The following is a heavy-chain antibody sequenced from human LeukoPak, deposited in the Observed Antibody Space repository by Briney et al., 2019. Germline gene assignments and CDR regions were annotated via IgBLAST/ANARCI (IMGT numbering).Heavy chain of an antibody. CDR1: GYSFTIYA. D-gene: IGHD2-2*01. V-gene: IGHV1-3*01. Sequence: GASVTVSFMATGYSFTIYAMHWVRQAPGQRLAGMGWINAGNGDTKYSQKFQGRVTITRYTSASIAYMEVSSLRSEDTAVYYCARVYCSSTSCHYYFDYWGQGTLVTVSS. CDR3: ARVYCSSTSCHYYFDY. CDR2: INAGNGDT. J-gene: IGHJ4*02.